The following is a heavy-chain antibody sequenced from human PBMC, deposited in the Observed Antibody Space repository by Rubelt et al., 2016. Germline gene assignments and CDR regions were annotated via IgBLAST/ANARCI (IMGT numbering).Heavy chain of an antibody. CDR1: GGSISSYY. Sequence: QVQLQESGPGLVKPSETLSLTCTVSGGSISSYYWSWIRQPPGKGLEWIGYIYYSGNTYYNPSLKSRLTISVDTSKNQFSLKLSSVTAADTAVYYCARVDTAMDFDYWGQGTLVTVSS. CDR3: ARVDTAMDFDY. D-gene: IGHD5-18*01. V-gene: IGHV4-59*12. CDR2: IYYSGNT. J-gene: IGHJ4*02.